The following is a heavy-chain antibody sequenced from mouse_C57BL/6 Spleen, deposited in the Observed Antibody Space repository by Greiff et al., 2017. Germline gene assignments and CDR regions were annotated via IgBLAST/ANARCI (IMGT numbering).Heavy chain of an antibody. CDR2: INPGSGGT. Sequence: VKLQESGAELVRPGTSVKVSCKASGYAFTNYLIEWVKQRPGQGLEWIGVINPGSGGTNYNEKFKGKATLTADKSSSTAYMQLSSLTSEDSAVYFCARWEPYYFDYWGQGTTLTVSS. D-gene: IGHD4-1*01. J-gene: IGHJ2*01. CDR1: GYAFTNYL. CDR3: ARWEPYYFDY. V-gene: IGHV1-54*01.